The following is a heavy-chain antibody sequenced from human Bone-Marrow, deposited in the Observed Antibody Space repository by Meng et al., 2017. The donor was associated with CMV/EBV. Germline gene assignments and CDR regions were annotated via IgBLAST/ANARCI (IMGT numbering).Heavy chain of an antibody. CDR2: IKQDGSEK. CDR3: ARDPVEMTIIDYHYCGIDA. V-gene: IGHV3-7*01. Sequence: GGSLRLSCAASGFTFSSYWMSWVRQAPGKGLEWVANIKQDGSEKYYVDSVKGRFTISRDNAKNSLYLQMNSLRAEDTAVYYCARDPVEMTIIDYHYCGIDAWGQGTTVTVSS. CDR1: GFTFSSYW. J-gene: IGHJ6*02. D-gene: IGHD5-24*01.